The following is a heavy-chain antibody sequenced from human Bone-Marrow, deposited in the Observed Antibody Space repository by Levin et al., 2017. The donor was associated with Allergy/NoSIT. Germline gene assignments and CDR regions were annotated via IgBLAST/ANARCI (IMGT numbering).Heavy chain of an antibody. CDR2: IYSGGRG. V-gene: IGHV3-53*01. Sequence: TSETLSLTCAASGFTVSSNHMSWVRQAPGKGLEWVSLIYSGGRGYYADSVRGRFTISRDNSKNTLYLQLNSLRAEDTAVYYCAIYGSGNDYSAFDIWGQVTMVTVSS. J-gene: IGHJ3*02. CDR1: GFTVSSNH. D-gene: IGHD3-10*01. CDR3: AIYGSGNDYSAFDI.